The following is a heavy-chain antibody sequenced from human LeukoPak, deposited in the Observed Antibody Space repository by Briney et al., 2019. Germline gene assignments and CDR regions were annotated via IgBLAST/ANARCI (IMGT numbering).Heavy chain of an antibody. V-gene: IGHV4-30-4*01. CDR1: GGSISSGDYY. Sequence: PSETLSLTCTVSGGSISSGDYYWSWIRQPPGKGLEWIGYIYYSGSTYYNPSLKSRVTISVDTSKNQLSLKLSSVTAADTAVYYCARALPEYYDILTPQIDYWGQGTLVTVSS. CDR2: IYYSGST. J-gene: IGHJ4*02. D-gene: IGHD3-9*01. CDR3: ARALPEYYDILTPQIDY.